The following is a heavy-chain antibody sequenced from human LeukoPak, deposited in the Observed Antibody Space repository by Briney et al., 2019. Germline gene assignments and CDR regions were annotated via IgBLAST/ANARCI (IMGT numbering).Heavy chain of an antibody. CDR1: GGSFRGYY. Sequence: NPSEPLPLTCSVYGGSFRGYYWSWIRQPPGKGPERIGEVNHSGSTNYNPSLKSRVTISVDTSKNQFSLTLSSVTAADTAVYYCARRGYGSTGWSGYYSYGMDVWGQGTTVTVSS. V-gene: IGHV4-34*01. J-gene: IGHJ6*02. CDR3: ARRGYGSTGWSGYYSYGMDV. CDR2: VNHSGST. D-gene: IGHD6-19*01.